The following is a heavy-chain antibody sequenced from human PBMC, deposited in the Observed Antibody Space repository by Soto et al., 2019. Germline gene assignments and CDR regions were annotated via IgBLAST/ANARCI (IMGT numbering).Heavy chain of an antibody. J-gene: IGHJ4*02. CDR2: IYWDDDK. CDR3: APTPDDHTSAHYQN. CDR1: GFSLRSSGVG. D-gene: IGHD3-22*01. V-gene: IGHV2-5*02. Sequence: QITLKESGPTLVNPTQTLTLTCSFSGFSLRSSGVGVGWIRQPPGKALEWLALIYWDDDKRYSPSLKSRLAITTDTSKNLVVLTMTHMDPVHTATYYYAPTPDDHTSAHYQNWGQGTLVTVSS.